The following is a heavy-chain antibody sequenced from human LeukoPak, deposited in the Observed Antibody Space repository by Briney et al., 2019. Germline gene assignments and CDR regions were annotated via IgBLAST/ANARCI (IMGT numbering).Heavy chain of an antibody. D-gene: IGHD3-10*01. J-gene: IGHJ4*02. V-gene: IGHV3-15*01. CDR1: GFTSSNAW. CDR2: IKSKTDGGTT. Sequence: GGSLRLSCAASGFTSSNAWMSWVRQAPGKGLEWVGRIKSKTDGGTTDYAAPVKGRFTISRDDSKNTLYLQMNSLKTEDTAVYYCTTDFSLWFGEHLFDYWGQGTLVTVSS. CDR3: TTDFSLWFGEHLFDY.